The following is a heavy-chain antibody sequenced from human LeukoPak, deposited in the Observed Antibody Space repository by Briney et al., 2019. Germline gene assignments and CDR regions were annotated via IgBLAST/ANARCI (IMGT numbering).Heavy chain of an antibody. CDR1: GYIFTDYG. J-gene: IGHJ4*02. Sequence: ASVKVSCKASGYIFTDYGLSWVRQAPGQGLEWMGWISAYNGNTKMTQKFQGRVTMTTDTSATTAYMELKRLRSDDTAVYYCARGGDFWSGYHFDYWGQGTLVTVSS. D-gene: IGHD3-3*01. CDR2: ISAYNGNT. V-gene: IGHV1-18*04. CDR3: ARGGDFWSGYHFDY.